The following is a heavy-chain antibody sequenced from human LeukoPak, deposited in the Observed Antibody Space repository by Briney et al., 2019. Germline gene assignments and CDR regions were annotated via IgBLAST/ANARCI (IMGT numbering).Heavy chain of an antibody. D-gene: IGHD3-10*01. CDR3: ASASLLWFGEATSFDY. CDR2: ISAYNGNT. CDR1: GYTFTSYG. Sequence: GASVKVSCKASGYTFTSYGISWVRQAPGQGLEWMGWISAYNGNTNHAQKLQGRVTMTTDTSTSTAYMELRSLRSDDTAVYYCASASLLWFGEATSFDYWGQGTLVTVSS. J-gene: IGHJ4*02. V-gene: IGHV1-18*01.